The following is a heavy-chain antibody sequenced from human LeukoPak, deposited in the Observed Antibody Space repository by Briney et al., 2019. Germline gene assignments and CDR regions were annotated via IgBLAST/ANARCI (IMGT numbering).Heavy chain of an antibody. CDR2: IYHSGST. D-gene: IGHD6-6*01. CDR3: ARAAGSFAAFDI. Sequence: SETLSLTCTVSGGSISSGGYYWSWIRQPPGKGLEWIGYIYHSGSTYYNPSLKSRVTMSVDRSKNQFSLKLSSVTAADTAVYYCARAAGSFAAFDIWGQGTMVTVSS. V-gene: IGHV4-30-2*01. CDR1: GGSISSGGYY. J-gene: IGHJ3*02.